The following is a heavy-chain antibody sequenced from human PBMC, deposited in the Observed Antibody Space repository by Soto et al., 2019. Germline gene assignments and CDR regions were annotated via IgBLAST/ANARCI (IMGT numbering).Heavy chain of an antibody. Sequence: QVQLVESGGGVVQPGRSLRLSCAASGFTFSSYGMHWVRQAPGKGLEWVAVISYDGSNKYYADSVKGRFTISRDNSKNPLYLQMNSLRAEDTAVYYCAKDLVLLWFGELLPGDFDYWGQGTLVTVSS. CDR1: GFTFSSYG. CDR2: ISYDGSNK. CDR3: AKDLVLLWFGELLPGDFDY. J-gene: IGHJ4*02. D-gene: IGHD3-10*01. V-gene: IGHV3-30*18.